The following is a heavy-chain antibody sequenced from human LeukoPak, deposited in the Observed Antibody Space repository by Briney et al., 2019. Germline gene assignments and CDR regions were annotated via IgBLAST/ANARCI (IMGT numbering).Heavy chain of an antibody. Sequence: GGSLRLSCAASGFPFSSYGMHWVRQAPGKGLEWVAAISNDGNNKFYADSVKGRFTISRDNPKNTMNLQMNSLRAEDTAVYYCAREYSGSYYAFFRYWGQGTLVTVSS. D-gene: IGHD1-26*01. CDR2: ISNDGNNK. J-gene: IGHJ4*02. V-gene: IGHV3-30*03. CDR1: GFPFSSYG. CDR3: AREYSGSYYAFFRY.